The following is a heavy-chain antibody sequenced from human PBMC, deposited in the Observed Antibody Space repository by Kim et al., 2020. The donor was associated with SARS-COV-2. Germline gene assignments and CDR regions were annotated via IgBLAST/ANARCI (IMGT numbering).Heavy chain of an antibody. Sequence: SETLSLTCTVSGGSISSYYWSWIRQPPGKGLEWIGYIYYSGSTNYNPSLKSRVTISVDTSKNQFSLKLSSVTAADTAVYYCARLYCSSTSWYMSDYYYG. D-gene: IGHD2-2*02. CDR3: ARLYCSSTSWYMSDYYYG. V-gene: IGHV4-59*13. J-gene: IGHJ6*01. CDR2: IYYSGST. CDR1: GGSISSYY.